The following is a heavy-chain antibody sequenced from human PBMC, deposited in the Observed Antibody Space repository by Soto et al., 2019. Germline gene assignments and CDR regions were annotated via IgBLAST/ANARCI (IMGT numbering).Heavy chain of an antibody. V-gene: IGHV4-34*01. Sequence: QVQLQQWGAGLLKPSETLSLTCAVYGGSFSGYYWSWIRQPPGKGLEWIGEINHSGSTNYNPSLKSRVTISVDTSKNQFALKLSSVTAADTAVYYCARVPRYGSGRYYSPGGYFDYWGQGSLVTVSS. J-gene: IGHJ4*02. CDR2: INHSGST. CDR1: GGSFSGYY. D-gene: IGHD3-10*01. CDR3: ARVPRYGSGRYYSPGGYFDY.